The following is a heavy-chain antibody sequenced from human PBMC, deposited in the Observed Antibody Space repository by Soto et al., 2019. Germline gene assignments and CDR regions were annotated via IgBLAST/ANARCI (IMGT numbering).Heavy chain of an antibody. CDR1: GGSISNYY. J-gene: IGHJ4*02. CDR3: VRGGGGYGNGMIDY. CDR2: ISYIGTT. Sequence: PSETLSLTCTVSGGSISNYYWSWIRQSPGKGLEWIGYISYIGTTNYNPSLKSRVTISVDTSKNQFSLRLTSVTAADTAVYYCVRGGGGYGNGMIDYWAREPRSPSPQ. D-gene: IGHD5-18*01. V-gene: IGHV4-59*01.